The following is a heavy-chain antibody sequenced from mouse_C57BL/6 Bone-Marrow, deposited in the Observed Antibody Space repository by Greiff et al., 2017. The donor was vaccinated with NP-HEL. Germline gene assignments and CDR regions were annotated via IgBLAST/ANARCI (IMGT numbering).Heavy chain of an antibody. J-gene: IGHJ4*01. D-gene: IGHD1-1*01. CDR3: TRTKFITTVVVDAMDY. V-gene: IGHV1-15*01. CDR2: IDPETGGT. CDR1: GYTFTDYE. Sequence: VQLVESGAELVRPGASVTLSCKASGYTFTDYEMHWVKQTPVHGLEWIGAIDPETGGTAYNQKFKGKAILTADKSSSTAYMELRSLTSEDSAVYYCTRTKFITTVVVDAMDYWGQGATVTVSS.